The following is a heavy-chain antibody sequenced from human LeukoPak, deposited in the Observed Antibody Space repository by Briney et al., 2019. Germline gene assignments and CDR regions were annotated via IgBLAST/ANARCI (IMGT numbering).Heavy chain of an antibody. V-gene: IGHV4-34*01. Sequence: PSETLSLTCAVYGGSFSGYYWSWIRQPPGKGLEWIGEINHSGSTNYNPSLKSRVTISVDTSKNQFSLKLSSVTAADTAVYYCAKQKGSRSWYVMNWFAPGGRGTLVTVSS. D-gene: IGHD6-13*01. CDR3: AKQKGSRSWYVMNWFAP. CDR2: INHSGST. CDR1: GGSFSGYY. J-gene: IGHJ5*02.